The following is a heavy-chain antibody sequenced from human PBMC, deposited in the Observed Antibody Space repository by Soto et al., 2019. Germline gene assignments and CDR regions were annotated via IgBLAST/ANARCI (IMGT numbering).Heavy chain of an antibody. CDR3: ARGGVSTRTFDY. Sequence: PGESLKISCKGSGDNLAGYWIAWVRQMPGKVLELMGIIYPSDSDTRYRPSFQGQVTISADKSISSAYLQWSSLRASDTAMYYCARGGVSTRTFDYWGQGTPVTVSS. V-gene: IGHV5-51*01. J-gene: IGHJ4*02. D-gene: IGHD3-3*01. CDR1: GDNLAGYW. CDR2: IYPSDSDT.